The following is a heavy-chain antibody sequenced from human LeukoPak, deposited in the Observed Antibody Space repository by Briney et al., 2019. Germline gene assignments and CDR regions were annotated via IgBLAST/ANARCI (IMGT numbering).Heavy chain of an antibody. CDR1: GGTFSSYA. J-gene: IGHJ6*02. CDR3: ARDLVAVVVRGVTIHGIDV. V-gene: IGHV1-69*05. D-gene: IGHD3-10*01. CDR2: IIPIFGTA. Sequence: ASVKVSCKASGGTFSSYAISWVRQAPGQGLEWMGGIIPIFGTANYAQKFQGRVTITTDESTSTAYMELSSLRSEDTAVYYCARDLVAVVVRGVTIHGIDVWGQGTTVTVSS.